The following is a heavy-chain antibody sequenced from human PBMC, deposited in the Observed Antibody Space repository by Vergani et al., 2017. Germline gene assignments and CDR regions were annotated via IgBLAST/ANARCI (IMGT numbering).Heavy chain of an antibody. CDR1: GFTFSSYA. CDR3: AKEGPTSGLMVYASDY. V-gene: IGHV3-30-3*01. J-gene: IGHJ4*02. Sequence: VQLVESGGGLVQPGGSLRLSCAASGFTFSSYAMHWVRQAPGKGLEWVAVISYDGSNKYYADSVKGRFTISRDNSKNTLYLQMNSLRAEDTAVYYCAKEGPTSGLMVYASDYWGQGTLVTVSS. CDR2: ISYDGSNK. D-gene: IGHD2-8*01.